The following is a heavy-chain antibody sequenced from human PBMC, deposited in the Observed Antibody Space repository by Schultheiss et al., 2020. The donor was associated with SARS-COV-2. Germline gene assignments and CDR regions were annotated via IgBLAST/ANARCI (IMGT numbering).Heavy chain of an antibody. CDR2: ISYDGSNK. CDR3: AKDGRYCSGGSCYSYSGMDV. D-gene: IGHD2-15*01. CDR1: GFTFSSYG. Sequence: GSLRLSCAASGFTFSSYGMHWVRQAPGKGLEWVAVISYDGSNKYYADSVKGRFTISRDNSKNTLYLQMNSLRAEDTAVYYCAKDGRYCSGGSCYSYSGMDVGGQGTTVTVSS. J-gene: IGHJ6*02. V-gene: IGHV3-30*18.